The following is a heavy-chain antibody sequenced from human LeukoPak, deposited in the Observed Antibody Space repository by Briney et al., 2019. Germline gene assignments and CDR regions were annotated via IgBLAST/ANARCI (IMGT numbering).Heavy chain of an antibody. Sequence: PGGSLRLSCAASGFTFNNYNMNWVRQAPGKALEWVSSITSSGTYIFYADSVKGRFSISRDNSKNSLYLQMNSLRAEDTALYYCTKDMAAYYYASGNIDYWGQGTLVTVSS. J-gene: IGHJ4*02. V-gene: IGHV3-21*04. CDR2: ITSSGTYI. D-gene: IGHD3-10*01. CDR3: TKDMAAYYYASGNIDY. CDR1: GFTFNNYN.